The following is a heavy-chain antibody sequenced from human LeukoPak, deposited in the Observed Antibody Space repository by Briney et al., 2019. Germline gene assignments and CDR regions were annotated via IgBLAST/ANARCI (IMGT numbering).Heavy chain of an antibody. CDR3: ARDDYYGSGSYYFTNSFDY. CDR2: INPNSGGT. V-gene: IGHV1-2*02. D-gene: IGHD3-10*01. CDR1: GCTFTGYY. Sequence: ASVKVSCKASGCTFTGYYMHWVRQAPGQGLEWMGWINPNSGGTNYAQKFQGRVTMTRDTSISTAYMELSRLRSDDTAVYYCARDDYYGSGSYYFTNSFDYWGQGTLVTVSS. J-gene: IGHJ4*02.